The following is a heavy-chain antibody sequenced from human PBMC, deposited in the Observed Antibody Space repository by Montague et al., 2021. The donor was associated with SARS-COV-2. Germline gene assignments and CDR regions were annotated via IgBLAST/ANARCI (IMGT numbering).Heavy chain of an antibody. V-gene: IGHV3-21*01. CDR1: GFTFSSYS. J-gene: IGHJ4*02. D-gene: IGHD3-9*01. Sequence: SLRLSCAASGFTFSSYSMNWVRQAPGKGLEWVSSISSSSSYIYYADSVKGRFTISRDNAKNSLYLQMNSLRAEDTAMYYCARDAHYDILTGYFGYWGQGTLVTVSS. CDR3: ARDAHYDILTGYFGY. CDR2: ISSSSSYI.